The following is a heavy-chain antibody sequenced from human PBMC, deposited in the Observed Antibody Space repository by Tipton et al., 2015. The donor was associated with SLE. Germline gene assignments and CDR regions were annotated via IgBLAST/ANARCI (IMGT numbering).Heavy chain of an antibody. Sequence: TLSLTCAVYGGSFSGYYWSWISQLPGKGLEWIGEINHSGSTNYNPSLRRQGTISVDTSKNQFALKRSSVTAADTGVYYCARGGLGMIDYWGQGTLVSVSS. CDR2: INHSGST. CDR1: GGSFSGYY. V-gene: IGHV4-34*01. J-gene: IGHJ4*02. CDR3: ARGGLGMIDY. D-gene: IGHD7-27*01.